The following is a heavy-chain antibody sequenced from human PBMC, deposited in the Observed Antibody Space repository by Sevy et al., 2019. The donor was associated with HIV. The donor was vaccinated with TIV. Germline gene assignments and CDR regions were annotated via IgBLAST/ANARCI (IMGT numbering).Heavy chain of an antibody. CDR3: ARFVVRGVTPHGFDI. Sequence: SKTLSLTCTVSGGSVRNENYYWSWIRQTPGKGLEWIGNILYSGSANYNPSLESRVTISIDTSKNRFSLKMNSVTAADTAVYSCARFVVRGVTPHGFDIWGQGTLVTVSS. D-gene: IGHD3-10*01. V-gene: IGHV4-61*01. J-gene: IGHJ4*02. CDR1: GGSVRNENYY. CDR2: ILYSGSA.